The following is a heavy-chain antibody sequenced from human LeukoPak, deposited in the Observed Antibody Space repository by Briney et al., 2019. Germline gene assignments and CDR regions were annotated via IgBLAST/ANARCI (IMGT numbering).Heavy chain of an antibody. CDR3: ARDGGNSENAFDI. CDR1: GFNFNEHG. Sequence: GGSLRLSCIASGFNFNEHGMHWVRQAPGKGLEWVAFLRHDGSNIHYADSVKGRFTISRDNSKNTVFLQMNSLRAADTAVYYCARDGGNSENAFDIWGQGTMVTVSS. CDR2: LRHDGSNI. D-gene: IGHD4-23*01. V-gene: IGHV3-30*02. J-gene: IGHJ3*02.